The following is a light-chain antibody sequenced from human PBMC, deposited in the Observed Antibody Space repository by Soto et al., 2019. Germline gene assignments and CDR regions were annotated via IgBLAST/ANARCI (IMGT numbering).Light chain of an antibody. CDR2: GAS. CDR3: QQYNNWPPWT. Sequence: EIVMTQSPATLSVSPGERATLSCRASQSVSSNLAWYQQKPGQAPRLLIYGASTRATGIPARFSGSGSGTAFTLTINSLQYEDFEVYYCQQYNNWPPWTFGQGTKVEIK. V-gene: IGKV3-15*01. J-gene: IGKJ1*01. CDR1: QSVSSN.